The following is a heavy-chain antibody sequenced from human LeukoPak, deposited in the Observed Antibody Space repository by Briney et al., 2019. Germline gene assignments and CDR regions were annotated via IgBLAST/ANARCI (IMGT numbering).Heavy chain of an antibody. V-gene: IGHV3-23*01. CDR1: GFIFSRYG. Sequence: GGSLRLSCAASGFIFSRYGMSWVRQAPGKGLEWVSAISGSGGTTYYTDSVKGRFTISRDNSKNTLYLQMNSLRAEDTAVYYCARVREYSSSWFDYWGQGTLVTVSS. CDR2: ISGSGGTT. D-gene: IGHD6-13*01. J-gene: IGHJ4*02. CDR3: ARVREYSSSWFDY.